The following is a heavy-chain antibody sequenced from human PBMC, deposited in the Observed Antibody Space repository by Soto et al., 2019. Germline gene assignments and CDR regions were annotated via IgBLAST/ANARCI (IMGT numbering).Heavy chain of an antibody. D-gene: IGHD3-9*01. V-gene: IGHV4-34*01. CDR1: GGSFSGYY. Sequence: PSETLSLTCAVYGGSFSGYYWSWIRQPPGKGLEWIGEINHSGSTNYNPSLKSRVTISVDTSKNQFSLKLSSVTAADTAVYYCARGEGDILTGYRGRIDYWGQGTLVTVSS. CDR2: INHSGST. CDR3: ARGEGDILTGYRGRIDY. J-gene: IGHJ4*02.